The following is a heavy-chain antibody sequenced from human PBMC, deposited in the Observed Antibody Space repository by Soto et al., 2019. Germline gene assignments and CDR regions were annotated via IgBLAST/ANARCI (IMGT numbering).Heavy chain of an antibody. D-gene: IGHD4-17*01. CDR2: ILPVFGKS. J-gene: IGHJ4*02. CDR3: ARPVRKLNVWTTSDYHSDS. CDR1: GVTFSSYS. Sequence: SVKVSCKASGVTFSSYSINWVRQAPGQGLEWMGGILPVFGKSNFAQTFKGRVTITAERSTRTVYMELSSLKSEDTAVYYCARPVRKLNVWTTSDYHSDSWGKGTRDTVS. V-gene: IGHV1-69*06.